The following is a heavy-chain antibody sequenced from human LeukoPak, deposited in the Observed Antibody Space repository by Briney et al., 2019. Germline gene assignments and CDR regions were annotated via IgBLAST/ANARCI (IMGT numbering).Heavy chain of an antibody. CDR2: ISSSSSYI. D-gene: IGHD1-26*01. V-gene: IGHV3-21*01. Sequence: GGSLRLSCAASGFTFSSYAMNWVRQAPGKGLEWVSSISSSSSYIYYADSVKGRFTISRDNAKNSLYLQMNSLRAGDTAVYYCARDRIVGATNLDYWGQGTLVTVSS. CDR1: GFTFSSYA. J-gene: IGHJ4*02. CDR3: ARDRIVGATNLDY.